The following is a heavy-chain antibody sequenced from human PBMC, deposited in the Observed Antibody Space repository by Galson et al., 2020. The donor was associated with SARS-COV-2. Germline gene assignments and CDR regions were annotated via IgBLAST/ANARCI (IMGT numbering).Heavy chain of an antibody. Sequence: GGSLRLSCAASGFTFSTYAMSWVRQAPGKGLEWVSAISASGGGTYYADSVKGRFTISRDNPKNTLFLQMHSLRAEDTAVYFCARGWRQWDLLLSIWGQGTLVTVSS. CDR3: ARGWRQWDLLLSI. V-gene: IGHV3-23*01. CDR2: ISASGGGT. D-gene: IGHD1-26*01. CDR1: GFTFSTYA. J-gene: IGHJ4*02.